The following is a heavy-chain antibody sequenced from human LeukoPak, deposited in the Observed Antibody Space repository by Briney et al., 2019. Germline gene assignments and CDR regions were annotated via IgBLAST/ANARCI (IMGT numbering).Heavy chain of an antibody. D-gene: IGHD2-2*01. J-gene: IGHJ4*02. CDR2: INHSGST. Sequence: SETLSLTCAVYGGSFSGYYWSWIRQPPGKGLEWIGEINHSGSTNYNPSLKSRVTISVDTTKNQFSLKLSSVTAADTAVYYCARGYCSSTSCSRFDYWGQGTLVTVSS. CDR3: ARGYCSSTSCSRFDY. V-gene: IGHV4-34*01. CDR1: GGSFSGYY.